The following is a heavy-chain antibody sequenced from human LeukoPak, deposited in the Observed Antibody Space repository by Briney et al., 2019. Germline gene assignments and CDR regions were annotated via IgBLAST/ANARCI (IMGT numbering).Heavy chain of an antibody. V-gene: IGHV1-2*06. J-gene: IGHJ5*02. CDR2: INPNSGGT. D-gene: IGHD6-13*01. Sequence: ASVKVSCKASGYTFTGYYMHWVRQAPGQGLEWMGRINPNSGGTNYAQKFQGRVTVTRDTSISTAYMELSRLRSDDTAVYYCARGRYCSNTNCPPNPRIAAAGTNKNWFDPWGQGTLVTVSS. CDR3: ARGRYCSNTNCPPNPRIAAAGTNKNWFDP. CDR1: GYTFTGYY.